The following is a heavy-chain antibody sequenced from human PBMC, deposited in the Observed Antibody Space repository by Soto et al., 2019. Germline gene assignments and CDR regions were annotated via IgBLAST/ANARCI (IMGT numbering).Heavy chain of an antibody. D-gene: IGHD6-6*01. Sequence: SETLSLTCAVYGGAFSAHYWSWIRQPPGKGLEWIGEINHSGSTNYIPSLKSRVTMSVDTSKNQCDLKLSSVTAADTAVYYEARSSGDYYYGTNCWGQWTTVTVSS. CDR2: INHSGST. J-gene: IGHJ6*02. CDR1: GGAFSAHY. CDR3: ARSSGDYYYGTNC. V-gene: IGHV4-34*01.